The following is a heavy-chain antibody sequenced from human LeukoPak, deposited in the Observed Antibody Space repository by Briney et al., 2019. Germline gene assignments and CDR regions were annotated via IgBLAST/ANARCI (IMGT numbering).Heavy chain of an antibody. CDR2: LSGTGGST. D-gene: IGHD4-17*01. V-gene: IGHV3-23*01. CDR3: AKGDGDYVGYDAFDI. J-gene: IGHJ3*02. CDR1: GFTFSNYA. Sequence: PGGSLRLSCAASGFTFSNYAMSWVRQAPGKGLEWVSTLSGTGGSTYYADSVKGRFTISRDNSKNTLYLQMNSLRAEDTAVYYCAKGDGDYVGYDAFDIWGQGTMVTVSS.